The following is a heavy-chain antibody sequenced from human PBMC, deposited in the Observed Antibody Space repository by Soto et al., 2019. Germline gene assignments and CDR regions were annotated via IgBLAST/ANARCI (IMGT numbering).Heavy chain of an antibody. J-gene: IGHJ4*02. D-gene: IGHD5-18*01. Sequence: GGSLRLSCAASGFTFSSYAMHWVRQAPGKGLEWVAVISYDGSNKYYADSVKGRFTISRDNSKNTLYLQMNSLRAEDTAVYYCARYSWIQLWSGFDYWGQGTLVTVSS. V-gene: IGHV3-30-3*01. CDR2: ISYDGSNK. CDR1: GFTFSSYA. CDR3: ARYSWIQLWSGFDY.